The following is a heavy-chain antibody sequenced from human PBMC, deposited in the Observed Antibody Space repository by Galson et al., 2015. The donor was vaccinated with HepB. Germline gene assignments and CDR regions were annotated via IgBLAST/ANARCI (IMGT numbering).Heavy chain of an antibody. CDR2: IYHSGST. CDR1: GYSISSGYY. D-gene: IGHD5-24*01. Sequence: LSLTCAVSGYSISSGYYWGWIRQPPGKGLEWIGSIYHSGSTYYNPSLKSRVTISVDTSKNQFSLKLSSVTAADTAVYYCARDDLPHRGYYYGMDVWGQGTTVTVSS. J-gene: IGHJ6*02. V-gene: IGHV4-38-2*02. CDR3: ARDDLPHRGYYYGMDV.